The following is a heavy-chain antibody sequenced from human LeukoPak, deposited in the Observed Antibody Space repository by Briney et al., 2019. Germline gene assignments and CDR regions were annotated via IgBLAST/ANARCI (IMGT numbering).Heavy chain of an antibody. CDR2: IVVGSGNT. D-gene: IGHD2-2*01. CDR3: ARARLDSVVPAAKDGFDI. CDR1: GFTFTSSA. J-gene: IGHJ3*02. Sequence: SVKVSCKASGFTFTSSAMQWVRQARGQRLEWIGWIVVGSGNTNYAQKFQERVTITRDMSTSTAYMELSSLRSEDTAVYYCARARLDSVVPAAKDGFDIWGQGTMVTVSS. V-gene: IGHV1-58*02.